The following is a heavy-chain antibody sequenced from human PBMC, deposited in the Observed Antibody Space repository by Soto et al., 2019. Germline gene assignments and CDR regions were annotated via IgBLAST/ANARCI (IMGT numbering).Heavy chain of an antibody. D-gene: IGHD6-19*01. CDR2: ISGSGGST. CDR3: AKKSIAVAARGYFDY. CDR1: GFTFSSYA. J-gene: IGHJ4*02. Sequence: GGSLRLSCAAPGFTFSSYAMSWVRQAPGKGLEWVSAISGSGGSTYYADSVKGRFTISRDNSKNTLYLQMNSLRAEDTAVYYCAKKSIAVAARGYFDYWGQGTLVTVSS. V-gene: IGHV3-23*01.